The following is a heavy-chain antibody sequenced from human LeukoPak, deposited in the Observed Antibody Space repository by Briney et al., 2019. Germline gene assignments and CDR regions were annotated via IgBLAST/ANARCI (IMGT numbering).Heavy chain of an antibody. CDR2: INSDGSST. V-gene: IGHV3-74*01. D-gene: IGHD3-9*01. CDR3: ARVSYDILTGGFDY. Sequence: GGSLRLSCAASGFTFSSYWMHWVRQAPGKGLVWVSRINSDGSSTSYADSVKDRFTISRDNAKNTLYLQMNSLRAEDTAVYYCARVSYDILTGGFDYWGQGALVTVSS. J-gene: IGHJ4*02. CDR1: GFTFSSYW.